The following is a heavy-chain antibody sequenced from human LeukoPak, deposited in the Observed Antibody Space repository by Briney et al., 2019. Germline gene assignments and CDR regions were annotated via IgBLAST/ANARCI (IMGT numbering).Heavy chain of an antibody. V-gene: IGHV1-69*13. CDR1: GGTFSSYA. J-gene: IGHJ6*02. CDR2: IIPIFGTA. D-gene: IGHD4-17*01. Sequence: SVKVSCKASGGTFSSYAISWVRQAPGQGLEWMGGIIPIFGTANYAQKFQGRVTITADESTSTAHMELSSLRSEDTAVYYCARGTVTTFYYYYGMDVWGQGTTVTVSS. CDR3: ARGTVTTFYYYYGMDV.